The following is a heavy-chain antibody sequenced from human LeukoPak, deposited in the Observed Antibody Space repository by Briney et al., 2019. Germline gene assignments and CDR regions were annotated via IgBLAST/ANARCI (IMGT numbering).Heavy chain of an antibody. Sequence: GGSLRLSCTVSGFTVSSNSMSWVRQAPGKGLEWVSFIYSDNTHYSDSVKGRFTISRDNSKNTLYLQMNSLRAEDTAVYYCARRAGAYSHPYDYWSQGTLVTVSS. V-gene: IGHV3-53*01. CDR1: GFTVSSNS. J-gene: IGHJ4*02. D-gene: IGHD4/OR15-4a*01. CDR3: ARRAGAYSHPYDY. CDR2: IYSDNT.